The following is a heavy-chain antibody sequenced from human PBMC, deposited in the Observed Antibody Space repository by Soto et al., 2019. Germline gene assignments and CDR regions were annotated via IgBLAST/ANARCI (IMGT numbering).Heavy chain of an antibody. CDR2: IKQDGSEK. V-gene: IGHV3-7*01. Sequence: EVQLVESGGGLVQPGGSLRLSCAASGFTFSSYWMSWVRQAPGKGLEWVANIKQDGSEKYYVDSVKGRFTISRDNSKNSLYLQMNSQGAEDTAVYYCARNCSGFNCLRYWGQGTLVTGSS. CDR3: ARNCSGFNCLRY. CDR1: GFTFSSYW. J-gene: IGHJ4*02. D-gene: IGHD2-15*01.